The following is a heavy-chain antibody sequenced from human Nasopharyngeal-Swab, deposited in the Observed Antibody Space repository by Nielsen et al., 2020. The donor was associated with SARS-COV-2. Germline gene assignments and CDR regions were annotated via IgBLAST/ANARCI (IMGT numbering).Heavy chain of an antibody. CDR2: IYPGDSDT. J-gene: IGHJ4*02. Sequence: GESLKISCKGSGYSFTNYWIGWVRQMPGKGLEWMGIIYPGDSDTRYSPSFQGQVTISADKSISTAYLQWSSLKASDTAMYYCARHRTVTTGGIFLWGQGTLVTVSS. V-gene: IGHV5-51*01. D-gene: IGHD4-11*01. CDR1: GYSFTNYW. CDR3: ARHRTVTTGGIFL.